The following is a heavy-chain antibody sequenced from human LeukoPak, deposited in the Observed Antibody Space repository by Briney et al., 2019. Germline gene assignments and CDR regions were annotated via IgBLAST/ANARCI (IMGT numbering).Heavy chain of an antibody. V-gene: IGHV3-23*01. CDR1: GFTFSTYD. Sequence: GGSLRLSCAASGFTFSTYDMTWIRQAPGKGLEWVSAVSGSGTNTYYADSVRGRFTISRDNSKNTLYLQMNSLRAEDTAVYYCAKPPDRYCSSATCSFAYWGQGTVVTVSS. J-gene: IGHJ4*02. CDR2: VSGSGTNT. CDR3: AKPPDRYCSSATCSFAY. D-gene: IGHD2-2*01.